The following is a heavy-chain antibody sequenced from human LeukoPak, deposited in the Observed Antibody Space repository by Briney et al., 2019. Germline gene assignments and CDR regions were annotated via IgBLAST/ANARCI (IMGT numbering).Heavy chain of an antibody. J-gene: IGHJ3*02. Sequence: GGSLRLSCAASGFTFDDYAMHWVRQAPGKGLEWVSLISWDGGNTYYADSVKGRFTISRDNSKNSLYLQMNSLRAEDTALYYCAKSPGTMIGGAFDIWGQGTMVTISS. V-gene: IGHV3-43D*03. CDR3: AKSPGTMIGGAFDI. CDR2: ISWDGGNT. D-gene: IGHD3-22*01. CDR1: GFTFDDYA.